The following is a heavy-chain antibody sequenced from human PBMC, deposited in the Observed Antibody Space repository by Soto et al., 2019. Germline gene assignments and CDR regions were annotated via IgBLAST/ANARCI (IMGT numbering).Heavy chain of an antibody. Sequence: EVQLLESGGGLVQPGGSLRLSCAASGFTFSSYAMSWVRQAPGKGLEWVSAISGSGGSTYYADSVKGRFTISRDNSKNTLYLQMNSLRAEDTVVYYCAKRGTRRGEFDYWGQGTLVTVSS. CDR2: ISGSGGST. D-gene: IGHD3-10*01. J-gene: IGHJ4*02. CDR3: AKRGTRRGEFDY. V-gene: IGHV3-23*01. CDR1: GFTFSSYA.